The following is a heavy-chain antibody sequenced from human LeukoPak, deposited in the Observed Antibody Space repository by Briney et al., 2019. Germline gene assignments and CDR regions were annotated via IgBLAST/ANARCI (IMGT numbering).Heavy chain of an antibody. Sequence: SETLSLTCAVSGGSFSGYYWSWIRQPPGKGLEWIGEINHSGSTNYNPSLKSRVTISVDTSKNQFSLKLSSVTAADTAVYYCARGDIVIVPAARKGYYYMDVWGKGTTVTVSS. J-gene: IGHJ6*03. D-gene: IGHD2-2*01. CDR2: INHSGST. V-gene: IGHV4-34*01. CDR1: GGSFSGYY. CDR3: ARGDIVIVPAARKGYYYMDV.